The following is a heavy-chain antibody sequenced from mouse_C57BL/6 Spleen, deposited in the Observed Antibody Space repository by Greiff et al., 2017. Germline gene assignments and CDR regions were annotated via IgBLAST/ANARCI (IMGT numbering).Heavy chain of an antibody. D-gene: IGHD1-1*01. V-gene: IGHV1-55*01. CDR1: GYTFTSYW. CDR3: ARGSGEHATVVATDYFDY. Sequence: QVQLQQPGAELVKPGASVKMSCKASGYTFTSYWITWVKQRPGQGLEWIGDIYPGSGSTNYNEKFKSKATLTVDTSSSTAYMQLSSLTSEDSAVYYCARGSGEHATVVATDYFDYWGQGTTLTVSS. J-gene: IGHJ2*01. CDR2: IYPGSGST.